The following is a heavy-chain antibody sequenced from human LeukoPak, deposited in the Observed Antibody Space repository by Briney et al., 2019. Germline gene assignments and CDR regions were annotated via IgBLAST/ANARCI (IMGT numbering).Heavy chain of an antibody. CDR1: GFTFTSSA. V-gene: IGHV1-58*02. J-gene: IGHJ5*02. D-gene: IGHD3-10*01. CDR3: ARYVLWFGEWNWFDP. CDR2: IVVGSGNT. Sequence: SVKVSCKASGFTFTSSAMQWVRQARGQRLEWIGWIVVGSGNTNYAQKFQERVTITRDMSTSTAYMELSSLRSEDTAVYYCARYVLWFGEWNWFDPWGQGTLVTVSS.